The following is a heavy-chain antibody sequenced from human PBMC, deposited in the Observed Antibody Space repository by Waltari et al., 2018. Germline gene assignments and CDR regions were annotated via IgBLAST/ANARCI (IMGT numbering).Heavy chain of an antibody. CDR3: ARRIATQRDSFDY. V-gene: IGHV4-39*01. CDR2: IYYTGST. CDR1: NCSIASSGYY. Sequence: QVQLQESGPGLGKPSETLSLTCIVSNCSIASSGYYWGWIRQPPGKGLEWIGNIYYTGSTYYTPSLKSRVAMSVDTSKNHFSLTLSFVTAADTAVYYCARRIATQRDSFDYWGQGIPVTVSS. D-gene: IGHD6-6*01. J-gene: IGHJ4*02.